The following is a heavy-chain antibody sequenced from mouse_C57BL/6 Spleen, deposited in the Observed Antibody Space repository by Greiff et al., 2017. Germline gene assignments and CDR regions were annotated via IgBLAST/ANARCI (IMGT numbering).Heavy chain of an antibody. CDR1: GYTFTSYW. V-gene: IGHV1-50*01. CDR2: IDPSDSYT. CDR3: ASYYGNSYYFDY. D-gene: IGHD1-1*01. Sequence: QVQLQQPGAELVKPGASVKLSCKASGYTFTSYWMQWVKQRPGQGLEWIGEIDPSDSYTNYNQKFKGKATLTVDTSSSTAYMQLSSLTSEDSAVXYCASYYGNSYYFDYRGQGTPPTVSS. J-gene: IGHJ2*01.